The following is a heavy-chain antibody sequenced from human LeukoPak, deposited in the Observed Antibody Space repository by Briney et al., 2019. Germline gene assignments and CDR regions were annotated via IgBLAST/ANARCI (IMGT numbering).Heavy chain of an antibody. CDR3: ATAVSRYTLTWGGFDI. D-gene: IGHD1-14*01. V-gene: IGHV3-15*01. Sequence: GGSLRRSCAASGFTFSNAWMNWVRQAPRKGLEWVGRIRRITDGGTTDYAAPVKGRFTISRDDSKNTLYLQMNSLKTEDAGVYYCATAVSRYTLTWGGFDIWGQGTRVTVSS. CDR1: GFTFSNAW. J-gene: IGHJ3*02. CDR2: IRRITDGGTT.